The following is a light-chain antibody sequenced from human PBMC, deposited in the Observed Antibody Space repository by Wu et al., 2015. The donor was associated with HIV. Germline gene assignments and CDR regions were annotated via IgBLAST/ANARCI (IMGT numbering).Light chain of an antibody. Sequence: EIVMTQSPATLSVSPGERVTLSCRASQSVSSNIVWYQQKPGQAPRLLIFGASSRAAGIPQRFSGSGSGTDFTLTISRLEPEDFAVYYCQQYGSSPLTFGGGTKVEIK. J-gene: IGKJ4*01. CDR2: GAS. V-gene: IGKV3-20*01. CDR3: QQYGSSPLT. CDR1: QSVSSN.